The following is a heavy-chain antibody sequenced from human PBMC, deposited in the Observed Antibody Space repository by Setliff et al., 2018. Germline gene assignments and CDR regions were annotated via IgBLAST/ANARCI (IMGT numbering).Heavy chain of an antibody. J-gene: IGHJ6*02. V-gene: IGHV4-34*01. CDR3: ARKKTVYWYYGMDV. CDR1: GGSFSGYY. CDR2: INHSGST. D-gene: IGHD2-15*01. Sequence: SETLSLTCAVYGGSFSGYYWSWVRQPPGKGLEWIGEINHSGSTNYNPSLKSRVTISVDTSKNQFSLKLSSVTAADTAVYYCARKKTVYWYYGMDVWGQGTTVTVSS.